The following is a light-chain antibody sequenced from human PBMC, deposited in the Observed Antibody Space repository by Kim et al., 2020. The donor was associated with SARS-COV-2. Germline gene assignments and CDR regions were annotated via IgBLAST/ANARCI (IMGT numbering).Light chain of an antibody. V-gene: IGLV3-1*01. J-gene: IGLJ2*01. CDR3: QAWDSSTVV. CDR1: KLGDTY. Sequence: VSPGQTASITCSGDKLGDTYACWYQQKPGQSPVLVIYQASKRPSGIPERFSGSNSGNTATLTISGTQAMDEADYYCQAWDSSTVVFGGGTQLTVL. CDR2: QAS.